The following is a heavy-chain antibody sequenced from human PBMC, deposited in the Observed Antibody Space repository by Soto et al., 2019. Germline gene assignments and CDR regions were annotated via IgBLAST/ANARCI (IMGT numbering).Heavy chain of an antibody. V-gene: IGHV4-28*01. J-gene: IGHJ4*02. CDR2: IYYSGST. CDR1: GYSISSSNW. D-gene: IGHD3-3*01. Sequence: PSETLSLTCAVSGYSISSSNWLGWIQQPPGKGLEWIGYIYYSGSTYYNPSLKSRVTMSVDTSKNQFSLKLSSVTAVDTAVYYCARTEGDFWSGYYGGLYFDYWGQGTLVTVSS. CDR3: ARTEGDFWSGYYGGLYFDY.